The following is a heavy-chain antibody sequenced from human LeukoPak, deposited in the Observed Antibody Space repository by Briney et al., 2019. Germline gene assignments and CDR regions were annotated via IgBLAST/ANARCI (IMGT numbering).Heavy chain of an antibody. J-gene: IGHJ3*02. CDR1: GYTLTELS. CDR2: FDPEDGET. V-gene: IGHV1-24*01. Sequence: ASVKVSCKVSGYTLTELSMHWVRQAPGKGLEWMGGFDPEDGETIYAQKFQGRVTMTEDTSTDTAYMELSSLRSEDTAVYYCATKTGSYPDAGAFDIWGQGTMVTVSS. D-gene: IGHD1-26*01. CDR3: ATKTGSYPDAGAFDI.